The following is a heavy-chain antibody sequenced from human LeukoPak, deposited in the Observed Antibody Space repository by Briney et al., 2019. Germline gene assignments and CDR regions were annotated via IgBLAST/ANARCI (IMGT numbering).Heavy chain of an antibody. CDR3: ARGFSGAPFDP. D-gene: IGHD3-10*01. CDR2: VSSIGRQE. Sequence: GRSLRLSCAASGFTLSAYSMHWVRQAPGKGLEWAAVVSSIGRQEYYADSVKGRFTISGDDSKNTLYLQMTSLTVEDTGLYYCARGFSGAPFDPWGRGTLVTVSS. CDR1: GFTLSAYS. J-gene: IGHJ2*01. V-gene: IGHV3-30*04.